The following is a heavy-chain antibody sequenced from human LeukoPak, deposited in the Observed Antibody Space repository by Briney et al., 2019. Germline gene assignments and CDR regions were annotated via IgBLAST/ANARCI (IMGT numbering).Heavy chain of an antibody. Sequence: GGSLRLSCAASGFSFSSYAMHWVRQAPGKGLEWVAFVLFDGTNEQYTDSVKGRFSISRDNSNNTLYLQMSSLTAEDTAVYYCAKDRYGSGANYFDYWGQGTLVTVSS. CDR1: GFSFSSYA. D-gene: IGHD3-10*01. J-gene: IGHJ4*02. V-gene: IGHV3-30*18. CDR3: AKDRYGSGANYFDY. CDR2: VLFDGTNE.